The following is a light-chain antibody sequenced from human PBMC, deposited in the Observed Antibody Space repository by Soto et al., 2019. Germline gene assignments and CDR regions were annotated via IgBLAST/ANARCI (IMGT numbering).Light chain of an antibody. V-gene: IGKV3-11*01. CDR3: HQRYNWPRVT. J-gene: IGKJ5*01. CDR1: QSVSNS. Sequence: EIVLTQSPATLSLSPGERVTLSCRASQSVSNSLAWYQQKPGQPPRPLIYDVSNRATGIPARFSGSGSGTDFTLTITSLEPEDLAVYFCHQRYNWPRVTFGQGTRLEIK. CDR2: DVS.